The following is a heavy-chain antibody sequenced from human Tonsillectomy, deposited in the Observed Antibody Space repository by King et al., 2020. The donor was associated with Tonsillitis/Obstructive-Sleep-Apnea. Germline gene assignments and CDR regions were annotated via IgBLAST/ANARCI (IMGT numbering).Heavy chain of an antibody. D-gene: IGHD5-18*01. CDR3: ARDLTDTVGGMDV. CDR1: GFTFSSYA. CDR2: ISYDGSN. Sequence: VQLVESGGGVVQPGRSLRLSCAASGFTFSSYAMHWVRQAPGKGLEWVAVISYDGSNNSVTGRFTISRDNSKNTLYLQMNSLRAEDTAVYYCARDLTDTVGGMDVWGQGTTVTVSS. J-gene: IGHJ6*02. V-gene: IGHV3-30*04.